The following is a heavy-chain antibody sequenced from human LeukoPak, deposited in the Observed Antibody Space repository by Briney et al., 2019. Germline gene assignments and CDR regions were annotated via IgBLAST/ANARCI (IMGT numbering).Heavy chain of an antibody. V-gene: IGHV4-4*07. D-gene: IGHD3-22*01. CDR1: GGSISNYY. Sequence: SETLSLTCTVSGGSISNYYWSWIRQPAGKGLEWIGRIYASGSTNYNPSLQSRVAISVDRSKNQFSLKLSSVTAADTAVYYCARMSNYYDSSGYYQSLDYWGQGTLVTVSS. CDR2: IYASGST. CDR3: ARMSNYYDSSGYYQSLDY. J-gene: IGHJ4*02.